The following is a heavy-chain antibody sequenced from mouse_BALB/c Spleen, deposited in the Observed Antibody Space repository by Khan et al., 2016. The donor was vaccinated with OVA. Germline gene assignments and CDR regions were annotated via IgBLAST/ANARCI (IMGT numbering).Heavy chain of an antibody. CDR1: GYSITSGYG. V-gene: IGHV3-1*02. D-gene: IGHD2-14*01. CDR3: AGTDRIEY. J-gene: IGHJ2*01. Sequence: EVQLQESGPGLVKPSQSLSLTCTVTGYSITSGYGWYLIRQFPGNKLEWMGYISYSGSTNYNPSLKSRISITRDTSKNQFFLQLNSVTTEDTATYYCAGTDRIEYWGQGTTLTVSS. CDR2: ISYSGST.